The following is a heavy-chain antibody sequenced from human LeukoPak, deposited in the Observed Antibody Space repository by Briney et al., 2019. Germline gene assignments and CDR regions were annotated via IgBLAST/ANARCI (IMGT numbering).Heavy chain of an antibody. Sequence: GGSLRLSCAASGFTFTSYAMSWVRQAPGKGLEWVSAISGSGGSTYYADSVKGRFTISRDNSKNTLYLQMNFLRAEDTAVYYCAAHQGGADVWRGLGYWGQGTLVTVSS. CDR2: ISGSGGST. D-gene: IGHD3-3*01. V-gene: IGHV3-23*01. CDR3: AAHQGGADVWRGLGY. CDR1: GFTFTSYA. J-gene: IGHJ4*02.